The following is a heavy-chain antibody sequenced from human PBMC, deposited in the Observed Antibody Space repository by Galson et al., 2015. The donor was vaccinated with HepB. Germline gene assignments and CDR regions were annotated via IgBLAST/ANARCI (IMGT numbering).Heavy chain of an antibody. Sequence: SLRLSCAASGFTFSSYAMSWVRQAPGKGLEWVSAISGSGGSTYYADSVKGRFTISRDNSKNTLYLQMNSLRAEDTAVYYCAKWDSSSWPNAEYFQHWGQGTLVTVSS. CDR3: AKWDSSSWPNAEYFQH. J-gene: IGHJ1*01. V-gene: IGHV3-23*01. CDR2: ISGSGGST. D-gene: IGHD6-13*01. CDR1: GFTFSSYA.